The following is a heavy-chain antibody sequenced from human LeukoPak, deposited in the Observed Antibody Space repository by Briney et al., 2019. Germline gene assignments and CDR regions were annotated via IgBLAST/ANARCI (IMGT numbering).Heavy chain of an antibody. CDR1: GYSFSTYW. CDR2: IYPGYSDT. D-gene: IGHD3-10*01. J-gene: IGHJ4*02. V-gene: IGHV5-51*01. Sequence: GESLKISCKGSGYSFSTYWIAWVRQMPGKGLEWMGIIYPGYSDTRYSPSFQGQVTISADKSISTAYLQWSSLKASDTAMYYCARPRPYGSGSYYYFDYWGQGTLVTVSS. CDR3: ARPRPYGSGSYYYFDY.